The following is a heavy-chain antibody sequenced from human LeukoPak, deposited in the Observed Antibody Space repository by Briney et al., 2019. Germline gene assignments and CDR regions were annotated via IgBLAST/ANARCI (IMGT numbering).Heavy chain of an antibody. V-gene: IGHV4-61*02. Sequence: SQTLSLTCTVSGGSISSGSYYWSWIRQPAGKGLEWIGRIYTSGSINYNPSLKSRVTISVDTSKNQFSLKLSSVTAADTAVYYCAGGPYDFWSGYSLSGYYYYYMDVWGKGTTVTVSS. D-gene: IGHD3-3*01. J-gene: IGHJ6*03. CDR2: IYTSGSI. CDR1: GGSISSGSYY. CDR3: AGGPYDFWSGYSLSGYYYYYMDV.